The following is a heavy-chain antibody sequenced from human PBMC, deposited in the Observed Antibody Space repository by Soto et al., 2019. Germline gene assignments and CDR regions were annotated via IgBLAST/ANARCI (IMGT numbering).Heavy chain of an antibody. J-gene: IGHJ4*02. D-gene: IGHD2-8*02. CDR3: ARGHGYWYY. CDR2: INHSGST. V-gene: IGHV4-34*01. Sequence: QVQLQQWGAGLLKPSETLSLTCAVYGGSFSGYYWSWIRQPPGKGLEWIGEINHSGSTNYNPSLKSRVTISVDTSKNQFSLKLSSVTASDKAVYYCARGHGYWYYWGQGTLVTVSS. CDR1: GGSFSGYY.